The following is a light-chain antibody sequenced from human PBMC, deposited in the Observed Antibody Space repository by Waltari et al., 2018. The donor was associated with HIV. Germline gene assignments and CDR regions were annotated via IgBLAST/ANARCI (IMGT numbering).Light chain of an antibody. CDR2: EVT. CDR3: SSYPGSFPWV. V-gene: IGLV2-8*01. CDR1: SSAVGGYTY. J-gene: IGLJ3*02. Sequence: QSALTQPPSASGSPGQSVTIPCTGSSSAVGGYTYVSWYQQHPGKAPKLIIYEVTKRPSGVPDRFSGSKSGNTASLTVSGLQAEDEADYYCSSYPGSFPWVFGGGTKLTVL.